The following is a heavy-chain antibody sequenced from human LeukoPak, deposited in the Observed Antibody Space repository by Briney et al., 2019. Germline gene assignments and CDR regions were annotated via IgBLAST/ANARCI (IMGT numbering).Heavy chain of an antibody. CDR2: IYYSGST. Sequence: SETLSLTCTVSGGSISSYYWSWIRQPPGKGLEWIGNIYYSGSTNYNPSLKSRVTISVDTSKNQFSLKLSSVTAADTAVYYCAQSLGSSNWIGNWFDPWGQGTLVTVSS. V-gene: IGHV4-59*08. J-gene: IGHJ5*02. D-gene: IGHD6-13*01. CDR3: AQSLGSSNWIGNWFDP. CDR1: GGSISSYY.